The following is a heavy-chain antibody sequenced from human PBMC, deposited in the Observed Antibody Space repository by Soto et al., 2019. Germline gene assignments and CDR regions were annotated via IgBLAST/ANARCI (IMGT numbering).Heavy chain of an antibody. CDR3: VRGPYNYNSRYFDY. Sequence: SETLSLTCAVYGGSFSAYYWSWVRQPPGKGLEWIGEIIHSESTKYNPSLKSRVTISVDTSKNQFSLRLYSVTAADTAVYYCVRGPYNYNSRYFDYWGQGTLVTVSS. CDR1: GGSFSAYY. J-gene: IGHJ4*02. D-gene: IGHD1-1*01. CDR2: IIHSEST. V-gene: IGHV4-34*01.